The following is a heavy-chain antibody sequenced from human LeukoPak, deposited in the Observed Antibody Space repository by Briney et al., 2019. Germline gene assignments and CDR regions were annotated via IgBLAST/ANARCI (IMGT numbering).Heavy chain of an antibody. V-gene: IGHV3-30-3*01. Sequence: PGRSLRLSCAASGFTFSSYAMHWVRQAPGKGLEWVAVTSYDGSNKYYADSVKGRFTISRDNSKNTLYLQMNSLRAEDTAVYYCAKEDGTYYDFWSGYHDAFDIWGQGTMVTVSS. CDR2: TSYDGSNK. D-gene: IGHD3-3*01. CDR3: AKEDGTYYDFWSGYHDAFDI. CDR1: GFTFSSYA. J-gene: IGHJ3*02.